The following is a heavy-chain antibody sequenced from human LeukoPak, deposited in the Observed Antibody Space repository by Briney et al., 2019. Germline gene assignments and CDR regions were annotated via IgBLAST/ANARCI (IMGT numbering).Heavy chain of an antibody. Sequence: GGSLRLSCAASGFTFSSYGMHWVRQAPGKGLEWVAFIRYDGSNKYYADSVKGRFTISRDNSKNTLYLQMNSLRAEDTAVYYCATDRLEIYALHIWGQGTAVTVSS. J-gene: IGHJ3*02. V-gene: IGHV3-30*02. D-gene: IGHD1-1*01. CDR3: ATDRLEIYALHI. CDR1: GFTFSSYG. CDR2: IRYDGSNK.